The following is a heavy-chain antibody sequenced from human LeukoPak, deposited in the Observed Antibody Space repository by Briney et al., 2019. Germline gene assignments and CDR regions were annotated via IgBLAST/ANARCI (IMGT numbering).Heavy chain of an antibody. D-gene: IGHD3-10*01. Sequence: GGSLRLSCAASGFTFSSYWMSWVRQAPGKGLEWVSTTTDSGGSTFYAASVKGRFTISRDISKNTLYLQMNSLRAEDTAVYYCAKDRVRWAFDIWGQGTMVTVSS. CDR1: GFTFSSYW. J-gene: IGHJ3*02. CDR2: TTDSGGST. CDR3: AKDRVRWAFDI. V-gene: IGHV3-23*01.